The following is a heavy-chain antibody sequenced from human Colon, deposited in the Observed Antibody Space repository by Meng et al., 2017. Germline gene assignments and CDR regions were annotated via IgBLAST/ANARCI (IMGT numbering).Heavy chain of an antibody. CDR1: GDSNPNHNW. V-gene: IGHV4-4*02. Sequence: QVQFRESGPALVRPSEILSLSCAVSGDSNPNHNWWAWVRQPPGKGLGWIGDIHNRGSSAYNPSLKSRVSMSIDKSKNQFSLKLTSVTAADTAVYHCLRGSGGSVWGQGTLVTVSS. CDR3: LRGSGGSV. D-gene: IGHD3-10*01. J-gene: IGHJ1*01. CDR2: IHNRGSS.